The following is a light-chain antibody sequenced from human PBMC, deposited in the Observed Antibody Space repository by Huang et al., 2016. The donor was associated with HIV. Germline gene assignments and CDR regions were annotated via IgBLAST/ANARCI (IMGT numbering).Light chain of an antibody. J-gene: IGKJ2*01. V-gene: IGKV3-20*01. CDR3: QQYGSSPYT. CDR1: QSVSSY. Sequence: EIVLTQSPGTLSLSPGERATLSCRASQSVSSYLAWYQQKPGQAPRLLSYGAASRASGIPDRVSGSGSGTDFTLTISRLEPEDFALYYCQQYGSSPYTFGQGTKLEIK. CDR2: GAA.